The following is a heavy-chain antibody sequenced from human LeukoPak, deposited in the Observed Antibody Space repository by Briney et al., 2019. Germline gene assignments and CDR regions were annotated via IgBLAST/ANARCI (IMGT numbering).Heavy chain of an antibody. CDR1: GFTFSSYE. CDR2: ISSSGSTI. V-gene: IGHV3-48*03. Sequence: GGSLRLSCAASGFTFSSYEMNWVRQAPGKGLEWVSYISSSGSTIYYADSVKGRFTISRDNAKNSLYLQMNSLRAEDTAVYYCARVSQSVIGANAFDTWGQGTMVTVSS. J-gene: IGHJ3*02. CDR3: ARVSQSVIGANAFDT. D-gene: IGHD5-12*01.